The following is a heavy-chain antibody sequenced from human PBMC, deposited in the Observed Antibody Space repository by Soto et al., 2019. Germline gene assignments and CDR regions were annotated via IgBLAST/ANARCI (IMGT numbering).Heavy chain of an antibody. CDR1: AYTFTGYH. CDR2: INAKTGDT. Sequence: SVRVYGKASAYTFTGYHLLWVRQAPGQGLEWMGWINAKTGDTNYAQKFQGRVTMTRETSISTVYMELSRLRSDDTAVYYCARSLSNTAGPPDYWGQGTLVTVSS. J-gene: IGHJ4*02. CDR3: ARSLSNTAGPPDY. V-gene: IGHV1-2*02. D-gene: IGHD5-18*01.